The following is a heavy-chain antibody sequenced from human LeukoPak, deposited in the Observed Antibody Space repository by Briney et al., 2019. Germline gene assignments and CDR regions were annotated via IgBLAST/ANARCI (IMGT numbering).Heavy chain of an antibody. CDR3: ARQGSSGWYLADY. CDR2: IYPGDSDT. Sequence: GESLKISCKGSGYSFTSYWIGWVRQMPGKGLEWMGIIYPGDSDTKYSPSFQGQVTISADKSINTAYLQWSSLKASDTAMYYCARQGSSGWYLADYWGQGTLVTVSS. D-gene: IGHD6-19*01. V-gene: IGHV5-51*01. CDR1: GYSFTSYW. J-gene: IGHJ4*02.